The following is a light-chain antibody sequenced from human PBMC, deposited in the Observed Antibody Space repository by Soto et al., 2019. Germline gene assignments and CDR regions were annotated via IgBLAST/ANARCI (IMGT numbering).Light chain of an antibody. CDR3: QPRGNWLT. Sequence: EIVLTQSPATLSLSPGERATLSCRASQSISSYLAWYQHKPGQAPRLLIYDASNWATGIPAWFSCSGAGKYFPLTSSSLEAEDCVVYYWQPRGNWLTFGGGTTVEIK. CDR1: QSISSY. CDR2: DAS. J-gene: IGKJ4*01. V-gene: IGKV3-11*01.